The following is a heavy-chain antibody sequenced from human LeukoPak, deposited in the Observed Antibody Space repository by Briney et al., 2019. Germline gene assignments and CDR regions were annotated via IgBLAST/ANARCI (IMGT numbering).Heavy chain of an antibody. D-gene: IGHD2-2*01. V-gene: IGHV4-4*07. CDR1: GGSINSYY. CDR3: ARVGVYCSSTSCYGGAYYYYYMDV. J-gene: IGHJ6*03. Sequence: SETLSLTCTVSGGSINSYYWTWIRQPAGKGLEWIGRIYTSGSTNYNPSLKSRVTMSVDTSKNQFSLKLSSVTAADTAVYYCARVGVYCSSTSCYGGAYYYYYMDVWGKGTTVTVSS. CDR2: IYTSGST.